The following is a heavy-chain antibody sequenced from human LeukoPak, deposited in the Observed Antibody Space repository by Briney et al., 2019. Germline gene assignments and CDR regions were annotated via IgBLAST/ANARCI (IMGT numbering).Heavy chain of an antibody. CDR2: IKQDGSEK. CDR1: GFTFSTYW. D-gene: IGHD6-13*01. J-gene: IGHJ4*02. V-gene: IGHV3-7*01. Sequence: PGGSLRLSCAASGFTFSTYWMSWVRQPPGRGLEWVANIKQDGSEKDYVDSVKGRFTISRDNAKSSLYLQMNSLRVDDTAVYYCARDPRSSWFGGLDSWGRGTLVTVSS. CDR3: ARDPRSSWFGGLDS.